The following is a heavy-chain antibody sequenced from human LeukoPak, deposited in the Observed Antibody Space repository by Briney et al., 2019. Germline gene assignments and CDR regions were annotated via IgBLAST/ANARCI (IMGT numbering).Heavy chain of an antibody. Sequence: PGASLRLSCAASGFTFSSYAMSWVRQAPGKGLEWVSAISGSGGSTYYADSVKGRFTISRDNSKNRLYLQMNSLRAEDTAVYYCAKSHDSSGYYRYLFDYWGQGTLVTVSS. D-gene: IGHD3-22*01. V-gene: IGHV3-23*01. CDR1: GFTFSSYA. J-gene: IGHJ4*02. CDR3: AKSHDSSGYYRYLFDY. CDR2: ISGSGGST.